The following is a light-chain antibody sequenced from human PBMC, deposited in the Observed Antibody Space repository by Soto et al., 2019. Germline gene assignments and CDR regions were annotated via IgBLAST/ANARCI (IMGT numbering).Light chain of an antibody. CDR1: QSISSW. V-gene: IGKV1-5*03. CDR2: KAS. Sequence: DFQMTQSPSTLSASVGDRVTITCRSSQSISSWLAWYQQKPGKAPKLLIYKASSLESGVPSRFSGSGSGTEFTLTINSLQPDDFATYYCQQYHIYSGTFGQGTKVDIK. J-gene: IGKJ1*01. CDR3: QQYHIYSGT.